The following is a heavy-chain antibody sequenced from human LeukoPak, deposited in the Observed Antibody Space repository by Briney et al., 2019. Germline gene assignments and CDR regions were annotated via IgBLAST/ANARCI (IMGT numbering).Heavy chain of an antibody. CDR3: ARRYYYDTSGYYLAHDAFDI. V-gene: IGHV5-51*01. CDR1: GYSFTSHW. J-gene: IGHJ3*02. Sequence: GASLKISCKGSGYSFTSHWIGWVRQLPGEGLQWMAIIYPGDSETRYSPSFQGQVTISADKSISTAYLQLSSLKASDTAMYYCARRYYYDTSGYYLAHDAFDIWGQGTMVTVSS. D-gene: IGHD3-22*01. CDR2: IYPGDSET.